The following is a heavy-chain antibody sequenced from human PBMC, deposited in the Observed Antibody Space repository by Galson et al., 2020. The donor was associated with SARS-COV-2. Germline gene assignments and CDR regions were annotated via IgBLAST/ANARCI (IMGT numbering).Heavy chain of an antibody. CDR1: GFTFSSSA. CDR2: ISGSGGST. J-gene: IGHJ4*02. V-gene: IGHV3-23*01. Sequence: GESLKISCAASGFTFSSSAMSWVRQAPGKGLEWVSAISGSGGSTYYADSVKGRFTISRDNSKNTLYLQMNSLRAEDTAVYYCAKDTIAVAGPWGQVTLVTVSS. D-gene: IGHD6-19*01. CDR3: AKDTIAVAGP.